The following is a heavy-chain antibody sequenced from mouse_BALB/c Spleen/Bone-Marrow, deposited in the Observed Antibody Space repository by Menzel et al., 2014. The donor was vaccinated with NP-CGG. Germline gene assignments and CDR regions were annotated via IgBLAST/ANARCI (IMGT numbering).Heavy chain of an antibody. D-gene: IGHD1-1*01. CDR3: ARYYYGTRYYFDY. Sequence: EVKLVESGAELVKPGASAKLSCTASGFNIKDTYMHWVKQRPEQGLEWIGRIDPANGNTKYDPKFQGKATITADTSSNTAYLQLNSLTSEDTAVYYCARYYYGTRYYFDYWGQGTTLTVSS. V-gene: IGHV14-3*02. CDR2: IDPANGNT. J-gene: IGHJ2*01. CDR1: GFNIKDTY.